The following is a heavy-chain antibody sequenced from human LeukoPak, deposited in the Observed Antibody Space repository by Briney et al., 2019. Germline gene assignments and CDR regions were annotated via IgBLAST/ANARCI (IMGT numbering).Heavy chain of an antibody. J-gene: IGHJ3*02. V-gene: IGHV3-23*01. CDR2: ISGSGGST. CDR3: ATRIAVAGIRSAFDI. CDR1: GFTFSSYA. Sequence: GESLRLSCAASGFTFSSYAMSWVRQAPGKGLEWVSAISGSGGSTYYADSVKGRFTISRDNSKNTLCLQMNSLRAEDTAVYYCATRIAVAGIRSAFDIWGQGTMVTVSS. D-gene: IGHD6-19*01.